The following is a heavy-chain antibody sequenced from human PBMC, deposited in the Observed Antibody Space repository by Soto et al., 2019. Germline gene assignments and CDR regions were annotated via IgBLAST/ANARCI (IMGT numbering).Heavy chain of an antibody. D-gene: IGHD3-10*01. CDR1: GFSLSTTGVG. CDR2: IYWDNDK. V-gene: IGHV2-5*02. Sequence: QITLKESGPPLVKPTQTLTLTCSFSGFSLSTTGVGVGWIRQSPGKALEWLAIIYWDNDKRYSPSLKSRVTITKDTSKNQVVLTATNMDPVDTGTYYCARSLWFGELHWGQGALVTVSS. CDR3: ARSLWFGELH. J-gene: IGHJ4*02.